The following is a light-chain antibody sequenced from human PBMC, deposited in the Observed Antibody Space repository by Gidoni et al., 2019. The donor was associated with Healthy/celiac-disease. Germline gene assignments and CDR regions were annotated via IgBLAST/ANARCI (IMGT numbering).Light chain of an antibody. J-gene: IGLJ2*01. Sequence: QSVLTQPPSVSGAPGQRVTISCTGSSSNIGAGYDVHRHQQLPVTAPNFTFYGNRNRPSEVPDRFSGSKSGTSASLAITGLQAEDEADYYGQSYDSSLSGSWVFGGGTKLTVL. CDR2: GNR. CDR1: SSNIGAGYD. CDR3: QSYDSSLSGSWV. V-gene: IGLV1-40*01.